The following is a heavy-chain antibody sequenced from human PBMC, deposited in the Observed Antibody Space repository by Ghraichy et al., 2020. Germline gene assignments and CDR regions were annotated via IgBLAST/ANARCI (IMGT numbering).Heavy chain of an antibody. J-gene: IGHJ3*02. CDR2: INPTGST. Sequence: SETLSLTCAVYVVSFSGYYWSWIRQPPGKGLEWIGEINPTGSTNNSPSLKSRLTMLLDTSKNQFSLKLKSVTAADTAVYYCARRRGLLSAAEVDSFYMCGQGTMVTVSS. V-gene: IGHV4-34*01. CDR1: VVSFSGYY. CDR3: ARRRGLLSAAEVDSFYM. D-gene: IGHD5-24*01.